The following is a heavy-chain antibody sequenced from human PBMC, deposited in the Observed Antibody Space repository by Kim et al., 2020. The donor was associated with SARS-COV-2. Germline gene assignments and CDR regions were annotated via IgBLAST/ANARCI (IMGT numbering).Heavy chain of an antibody. CDR3: ARAPLITMVRGVIFYYYYG. D-gene: IGHD3-10*01. CDR1: GYTFTGYY. Sequence: ASVKVSCKASGYTFTGYYMHWVRQAPGQGLEWMGWINPNSGGTNYAQKFQGCVTMTRDTSISTAYMELSRLRSYDTAVYYCARAPLITMVRGVIFYYYYG. V-gene: IGHV1-2*04. CDR2: INPNSGGT. J-gene: IGHJ6*01.